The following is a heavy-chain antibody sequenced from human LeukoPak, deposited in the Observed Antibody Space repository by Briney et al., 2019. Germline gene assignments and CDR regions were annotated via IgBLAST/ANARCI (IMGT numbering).Heavy chain of an antibody. J-gene: IGHJ4*02. Sequence: GGSLRLSCAASGFKFSDYYMSWIRQAPGKGLQWLAYISIGGSTIYYADSVKGRFTISRDNAKNSLFLQMNSLRVDDTAVYFCAREGPIAVAGTFDFWGQGTLVTVSS. CDR3: AREGPIAVAGTFDF. D-gene: IGHD6-19*01. V-gene: IGHV3-11*01. CDR1: GFKFSDYY. CDR2: ISIGGSTI.